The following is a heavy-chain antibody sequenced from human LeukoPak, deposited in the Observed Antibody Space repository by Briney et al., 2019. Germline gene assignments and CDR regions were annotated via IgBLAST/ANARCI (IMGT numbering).Heavy chain of an antibody. J-gene: IGHJ4*02. D-gene: IGHD5-18*01. V-gene: IGHV4-59*08. CDR3: ARSPPGYSYGRSSYFDY. CDR1: GGSISSYY. CDR2: IYYSGST. Sequence: SETLSLTCTVSGGSISSYYWSWIRQPPGKGLEWIGYIYYSGSTNYNPSLKSRVTISVGTSKNQFSLKLSSVTAADTAVYYCARSPPGYSYGRSSYFDYWGQGTLVTVSS.